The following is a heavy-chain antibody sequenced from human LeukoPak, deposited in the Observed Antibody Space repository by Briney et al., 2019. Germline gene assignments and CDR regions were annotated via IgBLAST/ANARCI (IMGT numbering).Heavy chain of an antibody. CDR1: GYTFTGYY. D-gene: IGHD2-2*01. Sequence: GASVKVSCKASGYTFTGYYMHWVRQAPGQGLEWMGWINPNSGGTNYAQKFQGWVTMTRDTSISTAYMELSRLRSDDTAVYYCARSPSGYCSSTSCSYYYYYYGMDVWGQGTTVPVSS. CDR2: INPNSGGT. J-gene: IGHJ6*02. V-gene: IGHV1-2*04. CDR3: ARSPSGYCSSTSCSYYYYYYGMDV.